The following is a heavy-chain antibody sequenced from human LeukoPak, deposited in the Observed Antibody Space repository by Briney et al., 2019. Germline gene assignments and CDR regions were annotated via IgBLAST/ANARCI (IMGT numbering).Heavy chain of an antibody. CDR3: AGGFDGSRMGF. CDR1: GFSFTDYP. Sequence: PGGSLRLSCAPSGFSFTDYPMSWVRQAPGKGLEWIGYIYYSGSTNYNPSLKSRVTISVDTSKNQFSLKLNSVTAADTAVYDCAGGFDGSRMGFWGQGTLVTVSS. D-gene: IGHD6-13*01. J-gene: IGHJ4*02. V-gene: IGHV4-59*12. CDR2: IYYSGST.